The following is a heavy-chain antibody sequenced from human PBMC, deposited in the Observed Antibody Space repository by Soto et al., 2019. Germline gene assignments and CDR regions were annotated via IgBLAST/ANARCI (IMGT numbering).Heavy chain of an antibody. Sequence: SVKVSCKASGGTFSSYAISWVRQAPGQGLEWMGGIIPIFGTANYAQKFQGRVTITADESTSTAYMELSSLRSEDTAVYYCARPRPNYYDSSGYSSDPFDYWGQGTLVTVSS. J-gene: IGHJ4*02. D-gene: IGHD3-22*01. CDR1: GGTFSSYA. CDR3: ARPRPNYYDSSGYSSDPFDY. CDR2: IIPIFGTA. V-gene: IGHV1-69*13.